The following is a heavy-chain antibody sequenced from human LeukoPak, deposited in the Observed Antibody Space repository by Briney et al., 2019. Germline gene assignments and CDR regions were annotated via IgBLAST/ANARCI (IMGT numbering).Heavy chain of an antibody. Sequence: ASVKVSCKASGYTFIDYYMHWVRQAPGQGLERMGWINPHGCGTKYAQKLQGRVTMTRDTSISTAYMELSRLRSDDTAVYYCARVSPYYDILTGYYGTEVEEGFDYWGQGTLVTVSS. CDR2: INPHGCGT. CDR1: GYTFIDYY. V-gene: IGHV1-2*02. CDR3: ARVSPYYDILTGYYGTEVEEGFDY. D-gene: IGHD3-9*01. J-gene: IGHJ4*02.